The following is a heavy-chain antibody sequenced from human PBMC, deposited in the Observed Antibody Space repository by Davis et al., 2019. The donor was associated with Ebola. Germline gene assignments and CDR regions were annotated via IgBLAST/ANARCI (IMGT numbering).Heavy chain of an antibody. V-gene: IGHV4-39*07. CDR3: ARLSGLFSSSSGALYFDL. J-gene: IGHJ2*01. Sequence: SETLSLTCSVSGGSISSGTYYWGWVRQPPGKGLEWIGAIYYNGRTYYNSSLESRVTISLDTSKNQFSLKLRSVTAADTAVHFCARLSGLFSSSSGALYFDLWGRGTLVSVSS. D-gene: IGHD6-6*01. CDR2: IYYNGRT. CDR1: GGSISSGTYY.